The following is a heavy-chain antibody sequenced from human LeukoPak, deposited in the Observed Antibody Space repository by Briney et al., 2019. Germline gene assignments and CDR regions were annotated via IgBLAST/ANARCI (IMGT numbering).Heavy chain of an antibody. D-gene: IGHD1-26*01. CDR1: GGSISSGGYY. CDR2: IYYSGST. V-gene: IGHV4-31*03. Sequence: PSQTLSLTCTVSGGSISSGGYYWSWIRQHPGKGLEWIGYIYYSGSTYYNPSLKSRVTISVDTSKNRFSLKLSSVTAADTAVYYCARARGSPPGYWYFDLWGRGALVTVFS. CDR3: ARARGSPPGYWYFDL. J-gene: IGHJ2*01.